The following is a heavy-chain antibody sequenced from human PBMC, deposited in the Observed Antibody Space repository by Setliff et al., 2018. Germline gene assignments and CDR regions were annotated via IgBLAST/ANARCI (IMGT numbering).Heavy chain of an antibody. J-gene: IGHJ1*01. CDR2: RNDESDI. V-gene: IGHV3-30*02. CDR1: GFTFRGFA. Sequence: GGSLRLSCAASGFTFRGFAMHWVRQPPGKGLEWVALRNDESDIYYTNSVEGRFTVSRDNSKNTLYLQMNILRPEDTALYYCVRDSSADYYDNDYFKYWGQGALVTVSS. CDR3: VRDSSADYYDNDYFKY. D-gene: IGHD2-21*02.